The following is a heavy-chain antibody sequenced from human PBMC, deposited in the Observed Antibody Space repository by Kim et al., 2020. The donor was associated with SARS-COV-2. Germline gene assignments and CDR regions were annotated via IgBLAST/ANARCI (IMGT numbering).Heavy chain of an antibody. V-gene: IGHV3-30*02. Sequence: KYYADSVKGRFPISRDNSKNTRYLQMNSLRAEDTALYYCAKGGAAAGFDYWGQGTLVTVSS. CDR2: K. D-gene: IGHD6-13*01. J-gene: IGHJ4*02. CDR3: AKGGAAAGFDY.